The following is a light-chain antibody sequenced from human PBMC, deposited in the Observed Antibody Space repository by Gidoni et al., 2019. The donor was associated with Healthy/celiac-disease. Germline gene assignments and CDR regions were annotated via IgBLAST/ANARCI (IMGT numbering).Light chain of an antibody. CDR1: RRDVGGYND. V-gene: IGLV2-14*01. J-gene: IGLJ2*01. CDR2: EVS. Sequence: QSALPQPASVSGSPGQPITISCTGTRRDVGGYNDVAWYQPHPGKAPKLMIYEVSNRPSGVSNRFSGSKSGNTASLTISGLQAEDEADYYCSSYTSSSSGVFGGGTKLTVL. CDR3: SSYTSSSSGV.